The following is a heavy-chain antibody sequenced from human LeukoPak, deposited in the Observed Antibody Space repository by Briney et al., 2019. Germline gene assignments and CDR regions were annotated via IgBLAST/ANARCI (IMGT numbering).Heavy chain of an antibody. CDR2: IYYTGNT. D-gene: IGHD2-15*01. J-gene: IGHJ4*02. CDR3: ARHAVGYCDGGSRPFYFDY. V-gene: IGHV4-59*08. CDR1: GGSISNYY. Sequence: SETLSLACTVSGGSISNYYWSWIRQPPGMGLEWIAYIYYTGNTRYNPSLKSRVTISVDTSKNQFSLNLSSVTAADTAVYYCARHAVGYCDGGSRPFYFDYWGQGTLVTVSS.